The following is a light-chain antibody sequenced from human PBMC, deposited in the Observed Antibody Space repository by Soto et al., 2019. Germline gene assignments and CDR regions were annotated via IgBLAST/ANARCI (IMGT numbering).Light chain of an antibody. Sequence: QTVVTQSPSASASLGASVKLTCTLSSGHNNYAIAWHQQQPDKGPRYLMKLNTDGSHSKGAGIPDRFSGSSSGAERHLTISSLQSEDEADYYCQTWGTAIHDVVFGGGTKLTVL. J-gene: IGLJ2*01. CDR1: SGHNNYA. V-gene: IGLV4-69*01. CDR2: LNTDGSH. CDR3: QTWGTAIHDVV.